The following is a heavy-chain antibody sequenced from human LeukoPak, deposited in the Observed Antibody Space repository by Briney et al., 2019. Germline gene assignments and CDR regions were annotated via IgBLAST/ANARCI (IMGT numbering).Heavy chain of an antibody. J-gene: IGHJ3*02. V-gene: IGHV3-21*01. CDR3: ARGDTSLQRNDALDI. D-gene: IGHD2/OR15-2a*01. CDR2: ISLTSNDI. CDR1: GFTFSSYA. Sequence: GGSLRLSCAAYGFTFSSYAMNWVRQAPGKGLEWVSSISLTSNDIYYAASVRGRFIISRDNAKNLLSLQMNSLRAEDTALYYCARGDTSLQRNDALDIWGQGTMVSVCS.